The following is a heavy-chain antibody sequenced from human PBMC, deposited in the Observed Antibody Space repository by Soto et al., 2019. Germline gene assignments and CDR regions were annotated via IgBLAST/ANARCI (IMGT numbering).Heavy chain of an antibody. CDR3: ANGPYYYDSSGYNEFDY. D-gene: IGHD3-22*01. CDR1: GFTFSSYG. V-gene: IGHV3-30*18. J-gene: IGHJ4*02. CDR2: ISYDGSNK. Sequence: HPGGSLRLSCAASGFTFSSYGMHWVRQAPGKGLEWVAVISYDGSNKYYADSVKGRFTISRDNSKNTLYLQMNSLRAEDTAVHYCANGPYYYDSSGYNEFDYWGQGTLVTVSS.